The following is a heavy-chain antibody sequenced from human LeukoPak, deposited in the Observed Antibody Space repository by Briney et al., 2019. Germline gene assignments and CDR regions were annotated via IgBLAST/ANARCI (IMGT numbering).Heavy chain of an antibody. J-gene: IGHJ4*02. CDR1: RFTFSSYG. Sequence: GRSLRLSCAASRFTFSSYGMHWVRQAPGKGLEWVAVISYDGSNKYYADPVKGRFTISRDNSKNTLYLQMNSLRPEDTAVYYCAPENLDYWGQGTLVTVSS. CDR2: ISYDGSNK. V-gene: IGHV3-30*03. CDR3: APENLDY.